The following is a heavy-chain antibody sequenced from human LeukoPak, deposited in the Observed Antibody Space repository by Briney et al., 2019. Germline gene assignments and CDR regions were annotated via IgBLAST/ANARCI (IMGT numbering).Heavy chain of an antibody. V-gene: IGHV1-69*06. CDR1: GGTSSSYT. CDR2: IIPIFVTP. D-gene: IGHD3-10*01. Sequence: GASVKVSCKASGGTSSSYTISWVRQAPGQELEWLGAIIPIFVTPNYAQNFQGRITITADKSTSTAYMELSSLRSEDTAVYYCARVGGDYYGSGSYPYYFDYWGQGTLVTVSS. J-gene: IGHJ4*02. CDR3: ARVGGDYYGSGSYPYYFDY.